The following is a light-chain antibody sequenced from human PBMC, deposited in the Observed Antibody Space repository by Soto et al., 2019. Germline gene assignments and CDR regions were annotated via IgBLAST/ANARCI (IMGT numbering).Light chain of an antibody. J-gene: IGKJ1*01. V-gene: IGKV3-20*01. CDR3: QQYGSSSWT. CDR1: QSVSSSY. Sequence: EIVLTQSPGTLSLSPGERATLSCRASQSVSSSYLAWYQQKPGQAPRLLIYGASSRATGIPDRFSGSVSGTDFTLTISRLEPEDFAMYYCQQYGSSSWTFGQGTKVEIK. CDR2: GAS.